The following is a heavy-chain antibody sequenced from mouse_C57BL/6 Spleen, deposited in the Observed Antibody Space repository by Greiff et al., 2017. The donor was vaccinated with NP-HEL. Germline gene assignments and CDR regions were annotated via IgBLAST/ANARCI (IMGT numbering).Heavy chain of an antibody. D-gene: IGHD4-1*01. CDR2: INPSNGGT. CDR1: GYTFTSYW. Sequence: QVQLQQPGTELVKPGASVKLSCKASGYTFTSYWMHWVKQRPGQGLEWIGNINPSNGGTNYIEKFKSKATLTVDKSSSTAYMQLSSLTSEDSAVYYCARFAANWDYFDYWGQGTTLTVSS. CDR3: ARFAANWDYFDY. J-gene: IGHJ2*01. V-gene: IGHV1-53*01.